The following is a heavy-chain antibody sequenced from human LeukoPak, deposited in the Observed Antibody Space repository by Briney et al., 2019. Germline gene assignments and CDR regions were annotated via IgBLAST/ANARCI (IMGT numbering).Heavy chain of an antibody. D-gene: IGHD6-19*01. Sequence: SETLSLTCTVSGGSISSYYWSWIRQPPGKGLEWIGYIYYSGSTNYNPSLKSRVTISVDTSKNQFSLKLSSVTAAATAVYYCARDRRAVAAFDIWGQGTMVTVSS. J-gene: IGHJ3*02. CDR3: ARDRRAVAAFDI. CDR2: IYYSGST. CDR1: GGSISSYY. V-gene: IGHV4-59*01.